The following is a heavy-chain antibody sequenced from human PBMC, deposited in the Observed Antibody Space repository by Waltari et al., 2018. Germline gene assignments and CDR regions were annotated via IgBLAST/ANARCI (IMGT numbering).Heavy chain of an antibody. CDR2: IWYDGSNK. J-gene: IGHJ4*02. Sequence: QVQLVESGGGVVQPGRSLRLSCAASGFTFSSYGMHWVRQAPGKGLEWVAVIWYDGSNKYYADSVKGRFTISRDNSKNTLYLQMNSLRAEDTAVYYCARDAPIQLWLQSYFDYWGQGTLVTVSS. CDR3: ARDAPIQLWLQSYFDY. CDR1: GFTFSSYG. V-gene: IGHV3-33*01. D-gene: IGHD5-18*01.